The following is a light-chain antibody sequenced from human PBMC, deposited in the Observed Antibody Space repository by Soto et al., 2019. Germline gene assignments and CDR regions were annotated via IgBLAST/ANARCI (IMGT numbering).Light chain of an antibody. Sequence: EIVLTQSPATLSLSPGERATLSCRASQSISRYLAWYQQKPGQAPRLLIHDASNRATGIPARFSGSGSETDFTLTISSPEPEDFAVYYCQQRLSWPPLTFGGGTKVDIK. CDR2: DAS. CDR1: QSISRY. CDR3: QQRLSWPPLT. V-gene: IGKV3-11*01. J-gene: IGKJ4*01.